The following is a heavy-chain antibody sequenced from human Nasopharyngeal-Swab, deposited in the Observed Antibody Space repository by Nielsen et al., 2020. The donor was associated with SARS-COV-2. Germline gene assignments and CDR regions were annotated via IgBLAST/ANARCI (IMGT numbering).Heavy chain of an antibody. CDR2: INHNERT. CDR1: GGSFNGFY. CDR3: ARAGRVGDAYTGLDV. J-gene: IGHJ6*02. D-gene: IGHD5-24*01. V-gene: IGHV4-34*01. Sequence: SKTLSLTCSVSGGSFNGFYWNWIRQPPGKGLEWIGEINHNERTNYNPSLKSRIAMLVDTSNNQVSLKVSSVSAGDTAVYYCARAGRVGDAYTGLDVWGQGTTVTVSS.